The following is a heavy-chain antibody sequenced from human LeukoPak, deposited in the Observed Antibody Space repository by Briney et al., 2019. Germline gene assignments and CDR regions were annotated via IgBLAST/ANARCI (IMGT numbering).Heavy chain of an antibody. CDR3: AREEGSSSWRIYNWFDP. Sequence: SETLSLTCTVSGGSINYFYWSWIRQPPGRGLEWIGYIKYSGSTNYNPSLKSRVTISVDTSKNQFSLKLSSVTAADTAVYYCAREEGSSSWRIYNWFDPWGQGTLVTVSS. D-gene: IGHD6-13*01. CDR1: GGSINYFY. V-gene: IGHV4-59*12. CDR2: IKYSGST. J-gene: IGHJ5*02.